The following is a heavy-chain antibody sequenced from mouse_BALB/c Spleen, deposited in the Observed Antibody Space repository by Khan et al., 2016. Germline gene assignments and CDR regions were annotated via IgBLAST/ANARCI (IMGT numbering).Heavy chain of an antibody. J-gene: IGHJ3*01. Sequence: VQLQESGPGLVQPSQILSITCTVSGFSLTSYGVHWVRQSPGKGLEWLGVIWRGGSTDYNAAFISRLSISKDNSKSQVFFKMNSLQANDTAIYYWASGGNYFAYWGQGTLVTVSA. V-gene: IGHV2-2*02. CDR1: GFSLTSYG. CDR2: IWRGGST. D-gene: IGHD2-1*01. CDR3: ASGGNYFAY.